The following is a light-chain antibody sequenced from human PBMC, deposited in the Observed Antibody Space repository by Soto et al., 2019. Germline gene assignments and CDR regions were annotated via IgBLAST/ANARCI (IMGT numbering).Light chain of an antibody. J-gene: IGKJ3*01. V-gene: IGKV3-11*01. CDR3: QQRSNWLGT. CDR1: QSVSNNY. CDR2: DAS. Sequence: EIVLTQSPGTLSLSPGEXATLSCRASQSVSNNYLAWYQQKPGQAPRLLIYDASNRATDIPARFSGSGSGTDFTLTISSLEPEDFAVYYCQQRSNWLGTLGPGTKVDIK.